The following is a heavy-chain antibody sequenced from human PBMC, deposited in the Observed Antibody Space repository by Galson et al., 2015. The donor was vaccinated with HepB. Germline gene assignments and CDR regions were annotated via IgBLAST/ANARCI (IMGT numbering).Heavy chain of an antibody. CDR1: GGTFSSYA. CDR2: IIPIFGTA. V-gene: IGHV1-69*13. Sequence: SVKVSCKASGGTFSSYAISWVRQAPGQGLEWMGGIIPIFGTANYAQKFQGRVTITADESTSTAYMELSSLRSEDTAVYYCARDHPIVVVTASRDGAFDIWGQGTMVTVSS. CDR3: ARDHPIVVVTASRDGAFDI. J-gene: IGHJ3*02. D-gene: IGHD2-21*02.